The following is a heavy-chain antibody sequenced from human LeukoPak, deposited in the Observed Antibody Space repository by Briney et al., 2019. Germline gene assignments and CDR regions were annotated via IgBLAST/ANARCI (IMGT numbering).Heavy chain of an antibody. CDR2: ISSNGGST. D-gene: IGHD4-17*01. CDR3: ARSGTLYGDYAYYYYGMDV. J-gene: IGHJ6*02. Sequence: GSLRLSCAASGFTFSSYAMHCVRQAPGKGLGYVSAISSNGGSTYYANSVKGRFTISRDNSKNTLYLQMGSLRAEDMAVYYCARSGTLYGDYAYYYYGMDVWGQGTTVTVSS. CDR1: GFTFSSYA. V-gene: IGHV3-64*01.